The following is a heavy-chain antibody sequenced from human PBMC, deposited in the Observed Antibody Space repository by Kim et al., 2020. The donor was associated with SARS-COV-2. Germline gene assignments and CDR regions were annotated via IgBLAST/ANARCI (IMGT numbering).Heavy chain of an antibody. CDR2: INPSGGST. CDR1: GYTFTSYY. V-gene: IGHV1-46*01. D-gene: IGHD3-10*01. J-gene: IGHJ6*02. CDR3: ARDYSPPIWGSGSYYYYGMDV. Sequence: ASVKVSCKASGYTFTSYYMHWVRQAPGQGLEWMGIINPSGGSTSYAQKFQGRVTMTRDTSTSTVYMELSSLRSEDTAVYYCARDYSPPIWGSGSYYYYGMDVWGQGTTVTVSS.